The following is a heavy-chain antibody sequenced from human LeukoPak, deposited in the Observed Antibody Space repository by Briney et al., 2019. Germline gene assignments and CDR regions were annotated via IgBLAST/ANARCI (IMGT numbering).Heavy chain of an antibody. D-gene: IGHD2-2*01. CDR1: GGSISGYY. Sequence: PSETLSLTCTVSGGSISGYYWTWIRQPPGKGLELIGQIYSSGSTNYDPSLKSRVTISVDTSKNHFSLKLSSVTAADTAVYYCARWGPLGYCSSSSCYAVDYWGQGTLVTVSS. CDR3: ARWGPLGYCSSSSCYAVDY. J-gene: IGHJ4*02. V-gene: IGHV4-59*01. CDR2: IYSSGST.